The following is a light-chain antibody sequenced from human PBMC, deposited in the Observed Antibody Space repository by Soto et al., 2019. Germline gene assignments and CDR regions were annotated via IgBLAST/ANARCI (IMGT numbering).Light chain of an antibody. CDR3: EQYGTSPWT. CDR2: DAS. V-gene: IGKV3-11*01. J-gene: IGKJ1*01. CDR1: QNIGTY. Sequence: IVLTQYPVTLSLSPGESGTLSCRASQNIGTYVAWYQQRRGQAPRLLIYDASDRATGIPVRFSGSGSGTDFTLTISSPEPEDFAVYYCEQYGTSPWTFGQGTKVEIK.